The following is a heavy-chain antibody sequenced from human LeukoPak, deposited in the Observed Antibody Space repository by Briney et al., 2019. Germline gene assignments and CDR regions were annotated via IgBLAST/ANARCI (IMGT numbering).Heavy chain of an antibody. CDR2: ISAYNGNT. Sequence: ASVKVSCKASGYTFTSYGISWVRQAPGQGLEWVGWISAYNGNTNYAQKLQGRVTMTTDTSTSTAYMELSSLRSEDTAVYYCARPSGELFPEYYFDYWGQGTLVTVSS. V-gene: IGHV1-18*04. D-gene: IGHD3-10*01. J-gene: IGHJ4*02. CDR3: ARPSGELFPEYYFDY. CDR1: GYTFTSYG.